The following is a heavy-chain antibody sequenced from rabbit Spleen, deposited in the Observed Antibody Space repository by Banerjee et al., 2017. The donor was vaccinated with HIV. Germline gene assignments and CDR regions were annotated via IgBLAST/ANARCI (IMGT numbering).Heavy chain of an antibody. J-gene: IGHJ3*01. CDR3: ARDRANNNGYSRFNF. CDR1: GFDFSSYG. CDR2: IDPVFGIT. Sequence: QEQLVESGGGLVQPGGSLKLSCKASGFDFSSYGVSWVRQAPGKGLEWIGYIDPVFGITYYATWVNGRFTISSHNAQNTRYLQLNSLTAADTATYFCARDRANNNGYSRFNFWGQGTLVTVS. D-gene: IGHD1-1*01. V-gene: IGHV1S47*01.